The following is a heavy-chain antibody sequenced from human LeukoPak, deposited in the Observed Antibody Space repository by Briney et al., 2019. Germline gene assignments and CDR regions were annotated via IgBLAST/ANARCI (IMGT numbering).Heavy chain of an antibody. CDR3: ARGGIVVVPAANWFDP. CDR2: IYYSGST. J-gene: IGHJ5*02. Sequence: SETLSLTCTVSGGSISSYYWSWIRQPPGKGLEWIGYIYYSGSTNYNPSPKSRVTISVDTSKNQFSLKLSSVTAADTAVYYCARGGIVVVPAANWFDPWGQGTLVTVSS. CDR1: GGSISSYY. V-gene: IGHV4-59*12. D-gene: IGHD2-2*01.